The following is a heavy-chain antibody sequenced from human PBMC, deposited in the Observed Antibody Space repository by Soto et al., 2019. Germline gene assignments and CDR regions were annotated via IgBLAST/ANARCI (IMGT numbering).Heavy chain of an antibody. CDR2: INHSGNT. CDR3: SRRAPEGFDP. Sequence: SETLSLTCAVSGGSIGTSAYYWGWIRQAPGKGLEWIGSINHSGNTYLSPSLKDRVTMSVDTSKNSFSLKLRSATAADTGLYYCSRRAPEGFDPWGQGXLVTVSS. CDR1: GGSIGTSAYY. V-gene: IGHV4-39*01. J-gene: IGHJ5*02.